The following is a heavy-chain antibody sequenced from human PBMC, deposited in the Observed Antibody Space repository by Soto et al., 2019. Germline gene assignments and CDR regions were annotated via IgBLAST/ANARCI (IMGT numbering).Heavy chain of an antibody. V-gene: IGHV3-23*01. CDR1: GITISNYP. Sequence: EVQLLESGGGLVQPGGSLRLSCAASGITISNYPMSWVLLDPGKGLDWVSGISGSGDRTYYADSAKGRFTISKDISRNSLSLQLESVGVEDTAVYFCVKDDGGYPSTEPHWGQLTLVTVSS. J-gene: IGHJ4*02. CDR3: VKDDGGYPSTEPH. CDR2: ISGSGDRT. D-gene: IGHD4-17*01.